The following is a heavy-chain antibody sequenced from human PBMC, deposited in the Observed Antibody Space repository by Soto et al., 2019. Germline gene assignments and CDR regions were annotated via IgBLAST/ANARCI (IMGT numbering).Heavy chain of an antibody. Sequence: GASVKVSCKASGNSFSKYYIHWVRQAPGQGLEWMGTINPSGGHTTYAQKFLGRVTMTRDSSTSTLYMELTSLRTEDTALYYCAKDGNSGSYYLFDYWGQGTLVTVSS. CDR2: INPSGGHT. CDR1: GNSFSKYY. J-gene: IGHJ4*02. D-gene: IGHD1-26*01. CDR3: AKDGNSGSYYLFDY. V-gene: IGHV1-46*01.